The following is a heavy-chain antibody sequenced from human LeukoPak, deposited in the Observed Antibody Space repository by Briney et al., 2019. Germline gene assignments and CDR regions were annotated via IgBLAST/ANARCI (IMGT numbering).Heavy chain of an antibody. CDR2: ISYDGSNK. CDR1: GFTFSSYA. J-gene: IGHJ4*02. CDR3: ARAGRDGYNADY. Sequence: GGSLRLSCAASGFTFSSYAMHWVRQAPGKGLEWVAVISYDGSNKYYADSVKGRFTISRDNSKNTLYLQMNSLRAEDTAVYYCARAGRDGYNADYWGQGTLVTVSS. D-gene: IGHD5-24*01. V-gene: IGHV3-30*01.